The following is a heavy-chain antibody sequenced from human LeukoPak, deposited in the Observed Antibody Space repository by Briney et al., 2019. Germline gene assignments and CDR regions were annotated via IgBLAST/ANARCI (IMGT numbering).Heavy chain of an antibody. CDR1: RFSFSNYW. V-gene: IGHV3-74*01. CDR3: ARDIVSGSGSLDY. Sequence: QPGGSLRLSCAASRFSFSNYWMHWVRQAPGKGLVWVSRVKSDGSNPSYADSVKGRFTISRDNAENMLYLQRNTLGAEDTAVYYCARDIVSGSGSLDYWGQGTLVTVSS. D-gene: IGHD3-10*01. CDR2: VKSDGSNP. J-gene: IGHJ4*02.